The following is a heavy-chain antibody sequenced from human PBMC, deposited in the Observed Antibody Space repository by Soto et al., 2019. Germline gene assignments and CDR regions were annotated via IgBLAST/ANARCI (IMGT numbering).Heavy chain of an antibody. V-gene: IGHV4-59*08. Sequence: QVQLQESGPGLVKPSETLSLTCTVSGGSTSSYYWSWIRQPPGNGLECIGDIYYSGGTNYNPSLKSRVTILIDTSKNQFSLELSSVTDADTAMYYCARLGGDYYYYIDVWGKGTTVTVSS. J-gene: IGHJ6*03. D-gene: IGHD3-10*01. CDR3: ARLGGDYYYYIDV. CDR1: GGSTSSYY. CDR2: IYYSGGT.